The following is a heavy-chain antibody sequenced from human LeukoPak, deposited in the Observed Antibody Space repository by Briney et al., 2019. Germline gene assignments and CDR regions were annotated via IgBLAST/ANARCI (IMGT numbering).Heavy chain of an antibody. Sequence: ASVKVSCKASGYTFTSYYIHWVRQAPGQGLEWMGIINPSGGSTDYAQKFQGRVTMTRDTSRSTVYMELSSLRSEDTAVYYCARDYYDSSGYYLPFDYWGQGTLVTVSS. CDR2: INPSGGST. CDR1: GYTFTSYY. J-gene: IGHJ4*02. V-gene: IGHV1-46*01. D-gene: IGHD3-22*01. CDR3: ARDYYDSSGYYLPFDY.